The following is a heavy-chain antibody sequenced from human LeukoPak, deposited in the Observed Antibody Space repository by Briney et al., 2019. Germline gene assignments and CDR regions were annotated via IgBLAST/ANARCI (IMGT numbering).Heavy chain of an antibody. D-gene: IGHD1-14*01. CDR2: IYYSGST. V-gene: IGHV4-30-4*08. Sequence: SQTLSLTCTVSGGSISSGDYYWSWIRQPPGKGLEWIGYIYYSGSTYYNPSLKSRVTISVDTSKNQFSLKLSSVTAADTAVYYCASLPESTNAFDIWGQGTMVTVSS. CDR3: ASLPESTNAFDI. J-gene: IGHJ3*02. CDR1: GGSISSGDYY.